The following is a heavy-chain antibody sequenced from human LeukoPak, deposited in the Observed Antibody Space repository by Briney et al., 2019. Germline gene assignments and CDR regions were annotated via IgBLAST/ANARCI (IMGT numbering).Heavy chain of an antibody. V-gene: IGHV3-23*01. CDR1: GFTFSSYA. J-gene: IGHJ4*02. Sequence: PGGSLRLSCAASGFTFSSYAMSWVRQAPGKGLEWVSAISGSGGSTYYADSVKGRFTISRDNSKNTLYLQMNSLRAEDTAVYYCAKDGPNLELWFGELDYWGQGSLVTVSS. CDR2: ISGSGGST. D-gene: IGHD3-10*01. CDR3: AKDGPNLELWFGELDY.